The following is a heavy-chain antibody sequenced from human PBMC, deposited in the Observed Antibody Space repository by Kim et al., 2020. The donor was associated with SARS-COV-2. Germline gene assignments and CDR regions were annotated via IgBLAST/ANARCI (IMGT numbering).Heavy chain of an antibody. CDR3: ARVGGYYYGSGCYYY. V-gene: IGHV1-69*06. J-gene: IGHJ4*02. Sequence: SVKVSCKASGGTFSSYAISWVRQAPGQGLEWMGGIIPILGTANYAQKLQGRVTITADKSTSTAYMELSSLRSEDTAVYYCARVGGYYYGSGCYYYWGQGTLVTVSS. CDR2: IIPILGTA. D-gene: IGHD3-10*01. CDR1: GGTFSSYA.